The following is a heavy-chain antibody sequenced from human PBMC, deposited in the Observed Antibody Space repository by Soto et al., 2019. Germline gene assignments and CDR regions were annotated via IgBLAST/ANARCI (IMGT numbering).Heavy chain of an antibody. V-gene: IGHV1-18*01. J-gene: IGHJ4*02. D-gene: IGHD2-15*01. Sequence: QVQLVQSGAEVKKPGASVKVSCKASGDTFASYGINWVRQAPGQGLEWMGWISINSGNTNYAQNFQGRVTMTTDTSPTTVLLELWTLSSSGSAVDFCSVVMGVCPEFDSLAQG. CDR1: GDTFASYG. CDR2: ISINSGNT. CDR3: SVVMGVCPEFDS.